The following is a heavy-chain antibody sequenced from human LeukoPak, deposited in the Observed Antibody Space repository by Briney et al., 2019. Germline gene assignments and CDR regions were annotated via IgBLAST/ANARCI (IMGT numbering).Heavy chain of an antibody. D-gene: IGHD3-16*02. Sequence: GGSLRLSCAASGFTFSSHGMNWVRQAPGKGLVWVSRINSDGSSTSYADSVKGRFTISRDNAKNTLYLQMNSLRAEDTAVYYCARWVVSVAAFDIWGQGTMVTVSS. J-gene: IGHJ3*02. CDR1: GFTFSSHG. V-gene: IGHV3-74*01. CDR2: INSDGSST. CDR3: ARWVVSVAAFDI.